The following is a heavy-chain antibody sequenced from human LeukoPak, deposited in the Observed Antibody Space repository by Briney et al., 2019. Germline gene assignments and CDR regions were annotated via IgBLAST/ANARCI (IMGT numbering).Heavy chain of an antibody. CDR2: ISSSSSTI. J-gene: IGHJ4*02. CDR1: GFTFSSYW. D-gene: IGHD3-10*01. V-gene: IGHV3-48*01. Sequence: PGGSLRLSCAASGFTFSSYWMSWVRQAPGNGLEWVSYISSSSSTIYYADSVKGRFTISRHNAKNSLYLQMNSLRAADTAVYYCASLTWLGPQILEYWGQGTLVTVSS. CDR3: ASLTWLGPQILEY.